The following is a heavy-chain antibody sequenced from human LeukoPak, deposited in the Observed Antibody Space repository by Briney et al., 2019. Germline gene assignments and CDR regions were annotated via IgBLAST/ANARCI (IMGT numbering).Heavy chain of an antibody. CDR3: ARDGGRHYYYGMDV. J-gene: IGHJ6*02. Sequence: GGSLRLSCAASGLTFSSYWMSWVRQAPGKGLEWVANIKQDGSEKYYVDSVKGRFTISRDNAKNSLYLQMNSLRAEDTAVYYCARDGGRHYYYGMDVWGQGTTVTVSS. CDR2: IKQDGSEK. CDR1: GLTFSSYW. V-gene: IGHV3-7*01.